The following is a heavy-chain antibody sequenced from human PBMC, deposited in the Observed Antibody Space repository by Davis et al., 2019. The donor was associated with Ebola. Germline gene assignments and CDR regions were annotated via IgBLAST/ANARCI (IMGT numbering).Heavy chain of an antibody. CDR3: ASLRRTITGMDDGFDI. V-gene: IGHV5-51*01. J-gene: IGHJ3*02. D-gene: IGHD1/OR15-1a*01. Sequence: GESLKISCKDSGNSFSSHWIGWVRQMPGKALEWMGIIYTGDSDTRYSPSFRGQVTISADKSMKTAFLQWSSLKASDSGMYYCASLRRTITGMDDGFDIWGQGTMVTVSS. CDR2: IYTGDSDT. CDR1: GNSFSSHW.